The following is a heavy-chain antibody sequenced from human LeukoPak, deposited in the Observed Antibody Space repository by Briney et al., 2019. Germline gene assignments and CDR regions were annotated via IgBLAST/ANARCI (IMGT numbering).Heavy chain of an antibody. CDR3: ARRGYGYGYMGY. D-gene: IGHD5-18*01. V-gene: IGHV4-39*01. CDR1: GGSISSSSYY. J-gene: IGHJ4*02. CDR2: IYYSGST. Sequence: SETLSLTCTVSGGSISSSSYYWGWIRQPPGKGLEWIGSIYYSGSTYYNPSLKSRVTISVDTSKNQFSLKLSSVAAADTAVYYCARRGYGYGYMGYWGQGTLVTVSS.